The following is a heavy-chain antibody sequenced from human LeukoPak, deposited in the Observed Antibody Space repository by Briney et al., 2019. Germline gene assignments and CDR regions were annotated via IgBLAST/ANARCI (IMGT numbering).Heavy chain of an antibody. D-gene: IGHD2-21*02. CDR2: ILTGGNT. V-gene: IGHV4-4*07. CDR1: GGSISSYY. CDR3: ARVGDSATYCDY. J-gene: IGHJ4*02. Sequence: SETLSLTCTVSGGSISSYYWSWIRQPAGKGLEWIGRILTGGNTNYNPSLKSRVTMSGDRSKNQFSLKLSSVTAADTAVYYCARVGDSATYCDYWGQGTLVTVSS.